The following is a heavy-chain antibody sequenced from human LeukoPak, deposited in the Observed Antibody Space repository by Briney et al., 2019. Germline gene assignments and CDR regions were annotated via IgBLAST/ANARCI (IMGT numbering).Heavy chain of an antibody. J-gene: IGHJ4*02. CDR1: GYTFTSYD. D-gene: IGHD6-13*01. CDR3: ARDQRLVLDY. V-gene: IGHV1-69*06. Sequence: ASVKVSCKASGYTFTSYDINWVRQATGQGLEWMGGIIPIFGTANYAQKFQGRVTITADKSTSTAYMELSSLRSEDTAVYYCARDQRLVLDYWGQGTLVTVSS. CDR2: IIPIFGTA.